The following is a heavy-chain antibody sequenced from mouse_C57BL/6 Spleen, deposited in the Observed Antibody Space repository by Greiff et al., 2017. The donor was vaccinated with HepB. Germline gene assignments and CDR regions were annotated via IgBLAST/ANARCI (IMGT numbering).Heavy chain of an antibody. Sequence: QVQLQQSGAELVKPGASVKLSCKASGYTFTSYWMQWVKQRPGQGLEWIGEIDPSDSYTNYNQKFKGKATLTVDTSSSTAYMQLSSLTSEDSAVYYCARWLPHWYFDVWGTGTTVTVSS. CDR3: ARWLPHWYFDV. D-gene: IGHD2-3*01. CDR1: GYTFTSYW. J-gene: IGHJ1*03. CDR2: IDPSDSYT. V-gene: IGHV1-50*01.